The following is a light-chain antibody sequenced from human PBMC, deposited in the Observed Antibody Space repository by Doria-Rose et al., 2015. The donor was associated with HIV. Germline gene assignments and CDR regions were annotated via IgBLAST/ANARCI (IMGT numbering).Light chain of an antibody. CDR1: QSLLYASKNY. V-gene: IGKV4-1*01. CDR3: QQYYDTPS. Sequence: DIRVTQSPESLGMSLGERATLNCKSNQSLLYASKNYLAWYQQKPGQPPKLLIYWASTRQSWVPARFSGSGSGTDFTITISSLEAEDVAVYYCQQYYDTPSFGPGTTVDIK. J-gene: IGKJ3*01. CDR2: WAS.